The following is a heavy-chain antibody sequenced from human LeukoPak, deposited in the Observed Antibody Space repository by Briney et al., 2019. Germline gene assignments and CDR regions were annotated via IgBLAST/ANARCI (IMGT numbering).Heavy chain of an antibody. V-gene: IGHV3-21*04. D-gene: IGHD1-26*01. CDR3: AKDRGSQHWAFDY. J-gene: IGHJ4*02. Sequence: GGSLRLSCAASGFTFSSYSMTWVRQAPGKGLEWVSSISSSSSYIYYADSVKGRFTISRDNSKNTLYLQMNSLRAEDTAVYYCAKDRGSQHWAFDYWGQGTLVTVSS. CDR2: ISSSSSYI. CDR1: GFTFSSYS.